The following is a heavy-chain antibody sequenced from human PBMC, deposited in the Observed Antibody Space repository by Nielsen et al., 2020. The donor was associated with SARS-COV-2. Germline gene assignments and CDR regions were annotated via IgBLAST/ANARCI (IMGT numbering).Heavy chain of an antibody. CDR1: GYSFTSYW. V-gene: IGHV5-51*01. CDR2: IYPGDSDT. J-gene: IGHJ4*02. Sequence: GSLKISCKGSGYSFTSYWIGWVRQMPGKGLEWMVIIYPGDSDTRYSPSFQGQVTISADKSISTAYLQWSSLKASDTAMYYCARCVNGGYDDYYFDYWGQGTLVTVSS. CDR3: ARCVNGGYDDYYFDY. D-gene: IGHD5-12*01.